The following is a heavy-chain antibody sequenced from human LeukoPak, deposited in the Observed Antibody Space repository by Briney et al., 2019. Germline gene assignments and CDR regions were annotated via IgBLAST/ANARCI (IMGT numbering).Heavy chain of an antibody. V-gene: IGHV3-15*01. CDR3: TTDFSITMIVVVPY. Sequence: GGSLRLSCAASGFTFSNAWMSWVRQAPGKGLEWVGRIKSKTDGGTTDYATPVKGRFTISRDDSKNTLYLQMNSLKTEDTAVYYCTTDFSITMIVVVPYWGQGTLVTVSS. CDR2: IKSKTDGGTT. D-gene: IGHD3-22*01. CDR1: GFTFSNAW. J-gene: IGHJ4*02.